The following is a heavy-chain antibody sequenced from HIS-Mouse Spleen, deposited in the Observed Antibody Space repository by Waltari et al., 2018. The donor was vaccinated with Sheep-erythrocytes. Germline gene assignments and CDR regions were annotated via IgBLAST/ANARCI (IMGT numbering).Heavy chain of an antibody. J-gene: IGHJ3*02. CDR2: ISYDGSNK. CDR3: AKDPANWDAFDI. CDR1: GFPVSSCG. Sequence: QVQLVESGGGVVQPGRSLRLSCAAAGFPVSSCGMHWVRQAPGKWLEWVAVISYDGSNKYYADSVKGRFTISRDNSKNTLYLQMNSLRAEDTAVYYCAKDPANWDAFDIWGQGTMVTVSS. V-gene: IGHV3-30*18. D-gene: IGHD7-27*01.